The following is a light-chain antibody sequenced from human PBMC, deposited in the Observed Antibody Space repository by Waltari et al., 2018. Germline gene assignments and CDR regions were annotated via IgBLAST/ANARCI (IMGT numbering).Light chain of an antibody. V-gene: IGKV6-21*01. CDR2: YSS. CDR3: HESGSVPWT. CDR1: QSIDSS. Sequence: ETVLTQSPDFQPVTPKEKVTITCRASQSIDSSLHWYQQTPGQSPKLLIKYSSQSFSGVPSRFSRSGSGTDFTLTRKGLGGEDDATYSGHESGSVPWTFGQGTKVVIK. J-gene: IGKJ1*01.